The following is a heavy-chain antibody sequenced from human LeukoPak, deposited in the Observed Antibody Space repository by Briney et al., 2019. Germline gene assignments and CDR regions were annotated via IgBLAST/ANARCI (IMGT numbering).Heavy chain of an antibody. V-gene: IGHV1-24*01. CDR2: FDPEDGET. D-gene: IGHD6-19*01. CDR1: GYTFTSYD. Sequence: ASVKVSCKASGYTFTSYDINWVRQAPGKGLEWMGGFDPEDGETIYAQKFQGRVTMTEDTSTDTAYMELSSLRSEDTAVYYCATGLKYSSGWYYFDYWGQGTLVTVSS. J-gene: IGHJ4*02. CDR3: ATGLKYSSGWYYFDY.